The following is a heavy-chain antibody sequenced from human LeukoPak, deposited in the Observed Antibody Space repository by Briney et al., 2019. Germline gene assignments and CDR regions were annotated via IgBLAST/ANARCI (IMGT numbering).Heavy chain of an antibody. J-gene: IGHJ4*02. D-gene: IGHD2-2*01. V-gene: IGHV3-74*01. CDR2: INSDGSST. CDR3: ARKAPGSTSPGFDY. CDR1: GFTFSSYW. Sequence: AGGYLRLSCAASGFTFSSYWMDWVRHAPGKGLVWVSSINSDGSSTIYADYGKGRFTISRDNAKNTLYLQMNSLRAEGTAVYYCARKAPGSTSPGFDYWGQGTLVTVSS.